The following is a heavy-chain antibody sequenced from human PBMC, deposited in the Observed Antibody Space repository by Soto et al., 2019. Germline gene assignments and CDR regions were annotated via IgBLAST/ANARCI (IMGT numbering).Heavy chain of an antibody. CDR2: ISYDGSNK. V-gene: IGHV3-30-3*01. D-gene: IGHD3-10*01. CDR3: ARDRITMVRGVIIAPPDC. J-gene: IGHJ4*02. Sequence: QVQLVESGGGVVQPGRSLRLSCAASGFTFSSYAMHWVRQAPGKGLEWVAVISYDGSNKYYADSVKGRFTISRDNSKNTLYLQMNSLRAEDTAVYYCARDRITMVRGVIIAPPDCWGQGTLVTVSS. CDR1: GFTFSSYA.